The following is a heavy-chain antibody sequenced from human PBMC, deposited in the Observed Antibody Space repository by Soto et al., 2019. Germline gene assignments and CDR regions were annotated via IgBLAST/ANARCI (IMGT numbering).Heavy chain of an antibody. Sequence: ASVKVSWKASGYTFTSYAMHWVRQAPGQRLEWMGWINAGNGNTKYSQKFQGRVTITRDTSASTAYMELSSLRSEDTAVYYCARVVSSSSPTTPTLFDYWGQATLVTVSS. J-gene: IGHJ4*02. V-gene: IGHV1-3*01. CDR3: ARVVSSSSPTTPTLFDY. D-gene: IGHD6-6*01. CDR1: GYTFTSYA. CDR2: INAGNGNT.